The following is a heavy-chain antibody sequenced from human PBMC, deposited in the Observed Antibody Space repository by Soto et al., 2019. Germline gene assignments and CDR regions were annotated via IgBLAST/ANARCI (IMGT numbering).Heavy chain of an antibody. CDR3: ASGSSSDYYYYGMDV. CDR1: GYTFTSYY. J-gene: IGHJ6*02. CDR2: INPSGGST. D-gene: IGHD6-6*01. V-gene: IGHV1-46*01. Sequence: SSVKVSCKASGYTFTSYYMHWVRQAPGQGLEWMGIINPSGGSTSYAQKFQGRVTMTRDTSTSTVYMELSSLRSEDTAVYYCASGSSSDYYYYGMDVWGQGTTVTVSS.